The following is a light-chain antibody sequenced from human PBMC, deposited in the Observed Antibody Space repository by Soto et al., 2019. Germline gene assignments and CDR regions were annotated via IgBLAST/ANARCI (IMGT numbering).Light chain of an antibody. CDR3: AAWDDSLNGYV. V-gene: IGLV1-44*01. CDR2: SDN. J-gene: IGLJ1*01. CDR1: SSNIGSNT. Sequence: QSVLTQSPSASGTPGQRVTLSCSGSSSNIGSNTVNWYHQLPGTAPKLLIYSDNQRPSGVPDRFSGSKSGTSASLAISGLQSEDEADYYCAAWDDSLNGYVFASGTKVTVL.